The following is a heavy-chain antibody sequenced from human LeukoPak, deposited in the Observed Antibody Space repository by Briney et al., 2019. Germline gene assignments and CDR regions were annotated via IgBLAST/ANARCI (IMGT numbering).Heavy chain of an antibody. CDR3: ARDREAAADLRY. CDR1: GFTFSSYG. Sequence: PGGSLRLSCAASGFTFSSYGMHWVRQAPGKGLELVAIIWNDGSNEYYADSVKGRFTISRDNSKNTLYLQMNSLRVEDTAVYYCARDREAAADLRYWGQGTLVTVSS. J-gene: IGHJ4*02. CDR2: IWNDGSNE. D-gene: IGHD6-13*01. V-gene: IGHV3-33*01.